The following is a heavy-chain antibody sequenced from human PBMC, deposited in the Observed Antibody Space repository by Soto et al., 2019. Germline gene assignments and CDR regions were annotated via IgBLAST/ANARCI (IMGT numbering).Heavy chain of an antibody. CDR1: GCTVSSYA. D-gene: IGHD3-22*01. J-gene: IGHJ4*02. Sequence: ASVKVSCKASGCTVSSYAISCVRQAPGQGLEWMGGIIPIFGTANYAQKFQGRVTITADESTSTAYMELSSLRSEDTAVYYCARQTPNDSSGYPLSWGQGTLVTVSS. CDR2: IIPIFGTA. CDR3: ARQTPNDSSGYPLS. V-gene: IGHV1-69*13.